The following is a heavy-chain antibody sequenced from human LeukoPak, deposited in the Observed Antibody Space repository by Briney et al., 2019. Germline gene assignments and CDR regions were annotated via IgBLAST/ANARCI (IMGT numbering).Heavy chain of an antibody. J-gene: IGHJ3*02. CDR3: ARAPFCGDDCYSRAFDI. Sequence: ASVKVSCKASGGTFSSYTISWTRQAPGQGLEWMGGIIPIFGTANHAQKFQGRVTITADESTSTAYMELSSLRSEDTAVYYCARAPFCGDDCYSRAFDIWGQGTMVTVSS. D-gene: IGHD2-21*02. CDR1: GGTFSSYT. CDR2: IIPIFGTA. V-gene: IGHV1-69*13.